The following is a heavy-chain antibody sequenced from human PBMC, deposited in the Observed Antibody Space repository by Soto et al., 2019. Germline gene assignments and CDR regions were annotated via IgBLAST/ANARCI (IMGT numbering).Heavy chain of an antibody. Sequence: QLQLQKSGPGLVKPSETLSLTCTVSGGSISSYYWSWIRQPPGKGPEWIGYIYYSGSTNYNPSLKSRVTISVDTSKNQFSLKLSSVTAADTAVYYCARFNWYFDLWGRGTLVTVSS. V-gene: IGHV4-59*08. CDR2: IYYSGST. CDR3: ARFNWYFDL. CDR1: GGSISSYY. J-gene: IGHJ2*01.